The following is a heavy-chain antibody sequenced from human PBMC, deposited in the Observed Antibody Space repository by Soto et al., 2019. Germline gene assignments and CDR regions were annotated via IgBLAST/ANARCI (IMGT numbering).Heavy chain of an antibody. Sequence: SETLSLTCSVSGGSISSGYYYWSWIRQPPGKGLEWIGNIYYSGNTYYNPSLKSRLIISIDTSKNQFSLKLSSVTAADTAVYYCARDPGYSITGDLYYYYGMDVWGQGTTVTVSS. J-gene: IGHJ6*02. CDR1: GGSISSGYYY. CDR3: ARDPGYSITGDLYYYYGMDV. V-gene: IGHV4-30-4*02. D-gene: IGHD1-20*01. CDR2: IYYSGNT.